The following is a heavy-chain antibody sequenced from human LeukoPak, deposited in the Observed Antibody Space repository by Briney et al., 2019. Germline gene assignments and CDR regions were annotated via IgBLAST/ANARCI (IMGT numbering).Heavy chain of an antibody. J-gene: IGHJ6*03. V-gene: IGHV1-18*01. CDR3: ARGHSITIFGVVSYYYYYMDV. Sequence: ASVKVSCKASGYTFTSYGISWVRQAPGQGLEWMGWISAYNGNTNYAQKFQGRVTMTTDTSTSTAYMELRSLRSDDTAVYYCARGHSITIFGVVSYYYYYMDVWGKGTTVTVSS. D-gene: IGHD3-3*01. CDR1: GYTFTSYG. CDR2: ISAYNGNT.